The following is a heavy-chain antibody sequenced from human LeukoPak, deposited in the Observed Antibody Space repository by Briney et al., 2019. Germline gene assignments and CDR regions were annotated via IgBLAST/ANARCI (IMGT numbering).Heavy chain of an antibody. D-gene: IGHD3-22*01. J-gene: IGHJ3*02. CDR3: TTGRFYDNSGYPGRNAFDI. Sequence: GGSLRLSCAASGFTFSTYWMTWVRQAPGKGLEWVGRIRSKTDAGTTDYAAPVKGRFTISRDDSKNTLYLQMNSLKTEDTAVYYCTTGRFYDNSGYPGRNAFDIWGQGTMVTVSS. CDR2: IRSKTDAGTT. CDR1: GFTFSTYW. V-gene: IGHV3-15*01.